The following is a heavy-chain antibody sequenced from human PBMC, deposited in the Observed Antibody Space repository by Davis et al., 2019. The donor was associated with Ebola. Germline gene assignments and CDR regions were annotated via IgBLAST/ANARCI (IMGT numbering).Heavy chain of an antibody. CDR1: GYTFTKYA. CDR2: VSTDTGDP. V-gene: IGHV7-4-1*02. CDR3: ARFAYDNNDIDVSFDY. D-gene: IGHD3-22*01. Sequence: AASVKVSCRASGYTFTKYAINWVRQAPGQGLEWMGWVSTDTGDPTYAQGFTGRFVFSLDTSVSTAYLHITSLKAEDTAVYYCARFAYDNNDIDVSFDYWGQGTLVTVSS. J-gene: IGHJ4*02.